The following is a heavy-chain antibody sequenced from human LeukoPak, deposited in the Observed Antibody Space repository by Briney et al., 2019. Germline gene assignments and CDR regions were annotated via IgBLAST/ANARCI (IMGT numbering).Heavy chain of an antibody. CDR1: GYPFTSYN. J-gene: IGHJ1*01. CDR2: MNTNSGNT. V-gene: IGHV1-8*01. CDR3: ARGLPKAVFGVVIED. D-gene: IGHD3-3*01. Sequence: GASVKVSCKASGYPFTSYNVNWVRQATGQGLEWMGWMNTNSGNTGYSQNFQGRVTMTRDTSIGTAYMELSSLMSEDTAVYYCARGLPKAVFGVVIEDWGQGTLVTVSS.